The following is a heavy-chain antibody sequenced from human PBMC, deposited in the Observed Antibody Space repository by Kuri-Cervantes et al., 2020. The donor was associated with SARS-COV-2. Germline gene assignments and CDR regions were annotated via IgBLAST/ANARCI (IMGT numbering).Heavy chain of an antibody. V-gene: IGHV3-33*01. Sequence: LSLTCAASGFTFSSCGMHWVRQAPGKGLEWVAVIWYDGSNKYYADSVKGRFTISRDNSKNTLYLQMNSLRAEDTAVYYCARDYIAARPGLDYWGQGTLVTVSS. D-gene: IGHD6-6*01. CDR2: IWYDGSNK. J-gene: IGHJ4*02. CDR1: GFTFSSCG. CDR3: ARDYIAARPGLDY.